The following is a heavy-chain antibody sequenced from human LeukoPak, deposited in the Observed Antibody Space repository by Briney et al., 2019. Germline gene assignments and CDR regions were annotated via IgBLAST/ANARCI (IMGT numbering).Heavy chain of an antibody. J-gene: IGHJ4*02. Sequence: SETLSLTCAVSGVSLTDDYWSWIRQPPGQGLEWIGDINHSGSSNYKPSLKSRVTLSLDRSKNQFYLNLSSVTAADSAVYYCARGGISESRRYYSSSHFYFDYWGQGALVTVSS. CDR3: ARGGISESRRYYSSSHFYFDY. CDR2: INHSGSS. CDR1: GVSLTDDY. D-gene: IGHD3-22*01. V-gene: IGHV4-34*01.